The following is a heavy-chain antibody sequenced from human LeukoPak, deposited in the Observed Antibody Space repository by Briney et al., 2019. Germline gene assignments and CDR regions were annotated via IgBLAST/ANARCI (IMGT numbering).Heavy chain of an antibody. Sequence: SQTLSLTCTVSGGSISSGGYYWSWIRQHPGKGLEWIGYIYYSGSTNYNPSLKSRVTISVDTSKNQFSLKLSSVTAADTAVYYCARDPTMVRGPVEPGGFDYWGQGTLVTVSS. CDR1: GGSISSGGYY. CDR3: ARDPTMVRGPVEPGGFDY. D-gene: IGHD3-10*01. V-gene: IGHV4-31*03. J-gene: IGHJ4*02. CDR2: IYYSGST.